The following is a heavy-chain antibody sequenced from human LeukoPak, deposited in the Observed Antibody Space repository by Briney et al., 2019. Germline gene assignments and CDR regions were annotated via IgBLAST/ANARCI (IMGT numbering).Heavy chain of an antibody. CDR1: GFTLSSYE. Sequence: PGGSLRLSCAASGFTLSSYEMNWVRQAPGKGLEWVSYISTSGTTLYADSVKGRFTISRDDAKNSLYLQMNSLRAEDTAVYYCARDRGSQQRSFDCWGQGTLVTVSS. J-gene: IGHJ4*02. D-gene: IGHD6-13*01. CDR2: ISTSGTT. V-gene: IGHV3-48*03. CDR3: ARDRGSQQRSFDC.